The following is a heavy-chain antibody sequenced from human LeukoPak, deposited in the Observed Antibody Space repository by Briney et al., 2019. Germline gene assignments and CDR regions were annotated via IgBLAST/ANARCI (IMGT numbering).Heavy chain of an antibody. CDR3: ASARGSNYGSLGD. V-gene: IGHV3-74*01. J-gene: IGHJ4*02. CDR1: GFTFSSYW. CDR2: INSDVSNT. D-gene: IGHD5-18*01. Sequence: LAGGSLRLSCAASGFTFSSYWMHWVRQGPGKGLVWVSRINSDVSNTNYADSVKGRFSISRDNSKNTLYLQMNSLRAEDTAVYYCASARGSNYGSLGDWGQGTLVTVSS.